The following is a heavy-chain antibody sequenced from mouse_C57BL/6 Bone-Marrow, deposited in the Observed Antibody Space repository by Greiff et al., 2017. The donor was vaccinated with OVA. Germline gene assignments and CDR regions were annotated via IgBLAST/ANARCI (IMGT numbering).Heavy chain of an antibody. CDR1: GFNIKDDY. CDR3: TTCYCYGSSYDWYCDV. J-gene: IGHJ1*03. D-gene: IGHD1-1*01. V-gene: IGHV14-4*01. Sequence: VQLKQSGAELVRPGASVKLSCTASGFNIKDDYMHWVKQRPEQGLEWIGWIDPENGDTEYASKFQGKATITADTSSNTAYLQLSSLTSEDTAVYYGTTCYCYGSSYDWYCDVWGTGTTVTVSS. CDR2: IDPENGDT.